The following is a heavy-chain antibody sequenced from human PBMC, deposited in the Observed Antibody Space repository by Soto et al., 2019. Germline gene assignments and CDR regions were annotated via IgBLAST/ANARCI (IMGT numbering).Heavy chain of an antibody. CDR3: ARGRGVDFDY. CDR1: GFTFSSYA. J-gene: IGHJ4*01. CDR2: ISYDGSNK. V-gene: IGHV3-30-3*01. Sequence: GGSLRLSCAASGFTFSSYAMHWVRQAPGKGLEWVAVISYDGSNKYYADSVKGRFTISRDNSKNTLYLQMNSLRAEDTAVSYCARGRGVDFDYGGQGALGNVSS. D-gene: IGHD2-8*01.